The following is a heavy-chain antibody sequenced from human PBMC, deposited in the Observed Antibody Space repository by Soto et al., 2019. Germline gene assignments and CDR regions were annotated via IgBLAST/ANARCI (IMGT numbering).Heavy chain of an antibody. V-gene: IGHV4-4*07. CDR2: IYTSGST. Sequence: NPSETLSLTCTVSGGSISSYYWSWIRQPAGKGLEWIGRIYTSGSTNYNPSLKSRVTMSVDTSKNQFSLKLSSVTAADTAVYYCAREWEWDIVVVPDVWGQGTTVTVSS. CDR1: GGSISSYY. CDR3: AREWEWDIVVVPDV. J-gene: IGHJ6*02. D-gene: IGHD2-2*01.